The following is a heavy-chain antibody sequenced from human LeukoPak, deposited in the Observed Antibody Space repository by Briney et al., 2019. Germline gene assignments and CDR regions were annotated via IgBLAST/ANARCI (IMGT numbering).Heavy chain of an antibody. CDR1: GFTFISYS. J-gene: IGHJ1*01. CDR3: AKVGYYYGSGSYYNPAEYFQH. V-gene: IGHV3-23*01. CDR2: ISGSGGST. D-gene: IGHD3-10*01. Sequence: PGGSLRLSCAASGFTFISYSMDWVRRAPGKGLEWVSAISGSGGSTYYADSVRGRFTISRDNSKNTLYLQMNSLRAEDTAVYYCAKVGYYYGSGSYYNPAEYFQHWGQGTLVTVSS.